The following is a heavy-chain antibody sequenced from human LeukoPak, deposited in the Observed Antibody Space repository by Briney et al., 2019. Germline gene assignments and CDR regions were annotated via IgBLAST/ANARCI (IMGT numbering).Heavy chain of an antibody. CDR3: ARVLRYCSGGNCYSSGLGYMDV. CDR1: GFTFSDYN. Sequence: GGSLRLSCAASGFTFSDYNMRWIRQAPGKGLEWVSSISRSGSTKYYADSVKGRFTISRDNAKNSLFLQMNSLRAEDTAAYYCARVLRYCSGGNCYSSGLGYMDVWGKGTTVTVSS. D-gene: IGHD2-15*01. CDR2: ISRSGSTK. J-gene: IGHJ6*03. V-gene: IGHV3-11*01.